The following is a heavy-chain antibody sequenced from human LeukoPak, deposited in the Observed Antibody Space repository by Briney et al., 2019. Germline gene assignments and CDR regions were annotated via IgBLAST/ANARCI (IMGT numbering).Heavy chain of an antibody. D-gene: IGHD2-21*02. CDR3: TRAGGDSWYFDY. Sequence: SQTLSLTCAISGDSVTSRRAAWNWIRQAPSRGLEWLGRTYYRSKWYNDYSVSVKSRIDINADTSKNQFSLQLNSVTPEDTAMYYCTRAGGDSWYFDYWGQGTLVTVSS. CDR2: TYYRSKWYN. CDR1: GDSVTSRRAA. V-gene: IGHV6-1*01. J-gene: IGHJ4*02.